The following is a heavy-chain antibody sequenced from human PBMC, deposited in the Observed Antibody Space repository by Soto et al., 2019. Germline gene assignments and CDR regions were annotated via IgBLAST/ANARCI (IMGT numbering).Heavy chain of an antibody. CDR3: ARDLGSGWYMGYFDY. CDR2: ISAYNGNT. J-gene: IGHJ4*02. CDR1: GYTFTSYG. D-gene: IGHD6-19*01. Sequence: ASVKVSCKASGYTFTSYGISWVRQAPGQGLEWMGWISAYNGNTNYAQKLQGRVTMTTDTSTSTAYMELRSLRSDDTAVYYCARDLGSGWYMGYFDYWGQGTLVTVSS. V-gene: IGHV1-18*01.